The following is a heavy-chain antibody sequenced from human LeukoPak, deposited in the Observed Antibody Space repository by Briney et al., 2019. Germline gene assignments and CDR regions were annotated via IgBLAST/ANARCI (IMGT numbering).Heavy chain of an antibody. J-gene: IGHJ4*02. V-gene: IGHV3-23*01. CDR1: GFTFNIYA. CDR3: AKRAFGSERHLDY. Sequence: GGSLRLSCAASGFTFNIYAMNWVRQAPGKGMEWVSVIRNSGGGTYYADSVKGRFTISRDNSKNTLYLQMNSLRAEDTAVYYCAKRAFGSERHLDYWGQGTLVTVSS. D-gene: IGHD3-10*01. CDR2: IRNSGGGT.